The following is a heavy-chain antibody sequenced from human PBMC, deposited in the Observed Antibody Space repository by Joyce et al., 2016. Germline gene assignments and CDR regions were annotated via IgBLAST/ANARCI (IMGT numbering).Heavy chain of an antibody. D-gene: IGHD3-16*02. Sequence: VQSGAEVKKPGASVKVSCKASGYSFNNYDIQWVRQAPGQRLEWMGWINVGNGNTKYSQKFQGRVTITRDTSASTAYMEVRSLRSEDTAVYYCAIVITMAFGGVIVGPFDYWGQGSLVTVSS. CDR2: INVGNGNT. V-gene: IGHV1-3*01. CDR1: GYSFNNYD. CDR3: AIVITMAFGGVIVGPFDY. J-gene: IGHJ4*02.